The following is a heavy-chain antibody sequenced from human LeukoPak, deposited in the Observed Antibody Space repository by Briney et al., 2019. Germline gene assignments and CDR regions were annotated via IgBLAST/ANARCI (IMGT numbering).Heavy chain of an antibody. CDR3: ARKAAAVDFDY. CDR1: GYTFTSYD. J-gene: IGHJ4*02. Sequence: ASVKVSCKASGYTFTSYDISWVRQAPGQGLEWVGWISVYNGNTNYAQKLQGRVTMTTDTSTSTAYMELRSLRSDDTAVYYCARKAAAVDFDYWGQGTLVTVSS. CDR2: ISVYNGNT. V-gene: IGHV1-18*04. D-gene: IGHD6-13*01.